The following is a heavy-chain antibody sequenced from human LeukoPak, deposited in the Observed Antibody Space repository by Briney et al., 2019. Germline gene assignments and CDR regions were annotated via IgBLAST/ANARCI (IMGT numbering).Heavy chain of an antibody. V-gene: IGHV1-46*01. CDR1: GYTFTSYY. CDR3: ARDRGGYCSSTSCLRSDWFDP. Sequence: ASVKVSCTASGYTFTSYYMHWVRQAPGQGLEWMGIINPSGTSTSYAQKFQGRVTMTRDTSTSTVYMELSSLRSEDTAVYYCARDRGGYCSSTSCLRSDWFDPWGQGTLVTVSS. J-gene: IGHJ5*02. D-gene: IGHD2-2*01. CDR2: INPSGTST.